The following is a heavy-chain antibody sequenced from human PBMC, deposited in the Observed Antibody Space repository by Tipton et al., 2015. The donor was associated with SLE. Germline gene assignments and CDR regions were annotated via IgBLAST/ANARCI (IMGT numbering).Heavy chain of an antibody. J-gene: IGHJ4*02. CDR3: ARGDYYDDSSGYQGNFDY. CDR2: IYYSGST. V-gene: IGHV4-59*01. CDR1: VVSISSYY. Sequence: TLSLTCTVSVVSISSYYWSLIRQPPGKGLEWIWLIYYSGSTNYNPSLKSRVTISVDTSKNQFSLKLSSVTAAATAVYYCARGDYYDDSSGYQGNFDYWGQGTLVTVSA. D-gene: IGHD3-22*01.